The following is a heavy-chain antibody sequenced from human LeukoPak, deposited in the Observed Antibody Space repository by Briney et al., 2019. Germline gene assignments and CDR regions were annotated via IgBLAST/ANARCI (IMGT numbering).Heavy chain of an antibody. CDR2: ISGDGSST. Sequence: GGSLRLSCAASRFTFRNYAMHWVRQAPGKGLVWVSYISGDGSSTTYADSVKGRFTISRDNAKNTLDLQMDSLRAEDTAVYYCARGGWGTAIDYWAQGTLVTVSS. D-gene: IGHD1-7*01. CDR3: ARGGWGTAIDY. J-gene: IGHJ4*02. CDR1: RFTFRNYA. V-gene: IGHV3-74*01.